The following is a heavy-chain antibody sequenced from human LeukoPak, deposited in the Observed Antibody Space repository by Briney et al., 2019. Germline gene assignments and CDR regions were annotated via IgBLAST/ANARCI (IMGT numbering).Heavy chain of an antibody. J-gene: IGHJ4*02. V-gene: IGHV1-69*04. D-gene: IGHD2-15*01. CDR3: ARDPRGSGPDY. CDR2: IIPILGIA. Sequence: GSSVKVSCKASGGTFSSYTISWVRQAPGQGLEWMGRIIPILGIANYAQKFQGRVTITADKSTSTAYMELSSLRSEDTAVYYCARDPRGSGPDYWGQGTLVTVSS. CDR1: GGTFSSYT.